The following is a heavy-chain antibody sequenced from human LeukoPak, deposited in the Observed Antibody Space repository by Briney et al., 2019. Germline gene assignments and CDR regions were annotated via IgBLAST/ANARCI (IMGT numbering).Heavy chain of an antibody. J-gene: IGHJ4*02. CDR3: AREEEWLVSYFDY. V-gene: IGHV3-7*01. CDR1: GFTFSSYW. CDR2: IEQDGSEK. D-gene: IGHD6-19*01. Sequence: GSLRLSCAASGFTFSSYWMSWVRQAPGKGLEWVANIEQDGSEKYYVDSVKGRFTISRDNAKNSLYLQMNSLRAEDTAVYYCAREEEWLVSYFDYWGQGTLVTVSS.